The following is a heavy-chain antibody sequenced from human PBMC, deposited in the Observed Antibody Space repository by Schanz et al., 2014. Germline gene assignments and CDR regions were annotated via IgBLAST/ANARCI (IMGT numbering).Heavy chain of an antibody. V-gene: IGHV3-23*01. CDR1: GFTFSNYV. Sequence: EVQLLESGGGLVQPGGSLRLSCAASGFTFSNYVMSWVRQAPGKGLEWVSTIGTSGGTNYAESVKGRFTISRDNSKNTLYLQMNSLRAEDTAVYYCARVAVAGVEGNRDHYYVLDVWGQGTTVTVSS. D-gene: IGHD6-19*01. J-gene: IGHJ6*02. CDR2: IGTSGGT. CDR3: ARVAVAGVEGNRDHYYVLDV.